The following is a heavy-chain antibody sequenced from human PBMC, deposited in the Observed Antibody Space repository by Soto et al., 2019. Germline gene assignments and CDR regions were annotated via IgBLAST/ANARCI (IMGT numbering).Heavy chain of an antibody. CDR1: GGSISSYY. D-gene: IGHD4-4*01. Sequence: QVQLQESGPGLVKPSETLSLTCTVSGGSISSYYWTWIRQSPGKGLEWIDDIYYRGSPNYDPSLKGRVTVSVDTSKNQFFLKLSSVTAADTAVYYCAREVVSRVTPKYFDLGGRGTLVTVSS. CDR2: IYYRGSP. V-gene: IGHV4-59*01. CDR3: AREVVSRVTPKYFDL. J-gene: IGHJ2*01.